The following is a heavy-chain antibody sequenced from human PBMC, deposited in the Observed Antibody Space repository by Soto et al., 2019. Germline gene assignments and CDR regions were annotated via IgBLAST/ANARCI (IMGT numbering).Heavy chain of an antibody. J-gene: IGHJ4*02. CDR2: INSDGSST. CDR1: GFTFSSYW. Sequence: EVQLVESGGGLVQPGGSLRLSCAASGFTFSSYWMYWVRQAPGKGLVWVSHINSDGSSTSYADSVKGRFTISRDNATNTLYLQVNSLRAEDTAVYYCARGFSSSWGLAADYWGQGIFVTVSS. V-gene: IGHV3-74*01. D-gene: IGHD6-13*01. CDR3: ARGFSSSWGLAADY.